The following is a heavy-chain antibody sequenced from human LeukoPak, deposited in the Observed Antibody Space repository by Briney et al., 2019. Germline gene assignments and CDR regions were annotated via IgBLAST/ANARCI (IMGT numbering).Heavy chain of an antibody. Sequence: SETLSLTCAVYGGSFSGYYWSWIRQPPGKGLEWIGEINHSGSTNYNPSLKSRVTISVDTSKNQFSLKLSSVTAADTAVYYCAKAVAGSTWPWAPDYWGQGTLVTVSS. CDR3: AKAVAGSTWPWAPDY. J-gene: IGHJ4*02. CDR2: INHSGST. D-gene: IGHD6-19*01. V-gene: IGHV4-34*01. CDR1: GGSFSGYY.